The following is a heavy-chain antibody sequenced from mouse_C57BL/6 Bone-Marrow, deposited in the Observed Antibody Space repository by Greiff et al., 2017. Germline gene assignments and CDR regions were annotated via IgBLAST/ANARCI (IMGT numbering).Heavy chain of an antibody. Sequence: QVQLQQSGPGLVQPSQSLSITCTVSGFSLTSYGVHWVRQSPGKGLEWLGVIWRGGSTDYNAAFMSRLSITKDNSKSQDFFKMNSLQADDTAIYYWAKKEGIYYGNWEAMDYWGQGTSVTVSS. J-gene: IGHJ4*01. CDR3: AKKEGIYYGNWEAMDY. V-gene: IGHV2-5*01. D-gene: IGHD2-1*01. CDR2: IWRGGST. CDR1: GFSLTSYG.